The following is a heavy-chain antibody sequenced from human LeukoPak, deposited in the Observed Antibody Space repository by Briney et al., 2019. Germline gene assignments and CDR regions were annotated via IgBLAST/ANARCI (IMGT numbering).Heavy chain of an antibody. CDR3: ARINGAYYYGSGSYNLPRNNWFDP. CDR1: GGSISKYY. J-gene: IGHJ5*02. D-gene: IGHD3-10*01. V-gene: IGHV4-59*12. CDR2: IYSTGRA. Sequence: PSETLSLTRTVSGGSISKYYWSWIRQPPGKGLEWIGYIYSTGRANYNPSLKSRVTISVDTSKNQFSLKLSSVTAADTAVYYCARINGAYYYGSGSYNLPRNNWFDPWGQGTLVTVSS.